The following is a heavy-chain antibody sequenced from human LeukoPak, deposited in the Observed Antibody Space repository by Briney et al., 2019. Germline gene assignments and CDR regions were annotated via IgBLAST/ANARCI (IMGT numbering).Heavy chain of an antibody. Sequence: GGSLRLSCAASGFTSSSYGMHWVRQAPGKGLEWVALISYDGSNKYYADSVKGRFTISRDNSKDTLYLQMNGLRAEDTAVYYCVSQLVHGFDHWGQGTLVTVSS. CDR1: GFTSSSYG. V-gene: IGHV3-30*03. CDR3: VSQLVHGFDH. J-gene: IGHJ4*02. D-gene: IGHD6-6*01. CDR2: ISYDGSNK.